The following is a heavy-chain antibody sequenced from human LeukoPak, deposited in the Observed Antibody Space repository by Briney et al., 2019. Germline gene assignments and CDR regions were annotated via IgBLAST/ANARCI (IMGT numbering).Heavy chain of an antibody. CDR1: GFTFSSND. CDR2: ISGTDGSR. D-gene: IGHD4-11*01. Sequence: QTGGSLRLSCAASGFTFSSNDMSWVRQAPGKGLEWVSGISGTDGSRSYADSVKGRFTISRDNSKNTLFLQMSSLRAEDTAVYYCAKKYGNSWPAFDYWGQGTLVTVSS. CDR3: AKKYGNSWPAFDY. V-gene: IGHV3-23*01. J-gene: IGHJ4*02.